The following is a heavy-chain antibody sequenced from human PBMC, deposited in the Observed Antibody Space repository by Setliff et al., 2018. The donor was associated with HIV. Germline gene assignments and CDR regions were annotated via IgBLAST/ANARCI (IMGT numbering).Heavy chain of an antibody. CDR2: VSHTGGT. V-gene: IGHV4-34*01. Sequence: PSETLSLTCAVYGGSLSGYYWRWIRQPPGKGLEWIGDVSHTGGTNYNPSLKSRITISADTPKNQFSLRLSSVTAADTAVYYCARLPRQLLKGAAAYFDYWGQGTLVTVSS. D-gene: IGHD5-18*01. CDR1: GGSLSGYY. J-gene: IGHJ4*02. CDR3: ARLPRQLLKGAAAYFDY.